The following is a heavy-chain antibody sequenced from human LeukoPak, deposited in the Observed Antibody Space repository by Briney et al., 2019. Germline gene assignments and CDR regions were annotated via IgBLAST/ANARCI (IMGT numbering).Heavy chain of an antibody. D-gene: IGHD3-10*01. V-gene: IGHV3-21*01. CDR3: ATVPPAGFLDAFDI. J-gene: IGHJ3*02. Sequence: PGGSLRLSCAASGFTFSSYSMNWVRQAPGKGLEWVSSISSSGTYIYYAGSVGGRFTISRDNAKNSLYLQMNSLRAADTAVYYCATVPPAGFLDAFDIWGQGTMVTVSS. CDR2: ISSSGTYI. CDR1: GFTFSSYS.